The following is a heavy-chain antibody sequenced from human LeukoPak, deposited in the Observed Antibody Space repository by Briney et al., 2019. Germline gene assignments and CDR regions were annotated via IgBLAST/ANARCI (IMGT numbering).Heavy chain of an antibody. CDR3: AKDLSDRRFLEWLSAFDV. CDR2: ISGGGGYT. V-gene: IGHV3-23*01. J-gene: IGHJ3*01. Sequence: GGSLRLSCAASGFTFSSYAMSWVRQAPGKGLEWVSLISGGGGYTYYADSVKGRFTISRDTSKSTLYLQMNSLRAEDTAVYYCAKDLSDRRFLEWLSAFDVWGQGTMVTVSS. CDR1: GFTFSSYA. D-gene: IGHD3-3*01.